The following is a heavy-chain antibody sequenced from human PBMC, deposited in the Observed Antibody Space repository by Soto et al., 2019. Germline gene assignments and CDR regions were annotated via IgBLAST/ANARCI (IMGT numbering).Heavy chain of an antibody. CDR1: GFTFSSYA. CDR2: ISGSGGST. CDR3: AKAVLGYCSSTSCYPDDY. Sequence: EVQLLESGGGLVQPGGSLRLSCAASGFTFSSYAMSWVRQAPGKGLEWVSAISGSGGSTYYADSVKGRFTISRDNSNNTLYLQMNSLRAEDTAVYYCAKAVLGYCSSTSCYPDDYWGQGTLVTVSS. D-gene: IGHD2-2*01. J-gene: IGHJ4*02. V-gene: IGHV3-23*01.